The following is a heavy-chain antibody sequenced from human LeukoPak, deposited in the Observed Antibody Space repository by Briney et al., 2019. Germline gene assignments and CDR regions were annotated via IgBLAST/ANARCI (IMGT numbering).Heavy chain of an antibody. Sequence: SETLSLTCTVSGGSISSYYWSWIRQPPGKGLEWIGYIYYSGSTNYNPSLKSRVTISVDTSKNQFSLKLSSVTAADTAVYYCARVTSGWYSPGDYWGQGTLVTVSS. CDR1: GGSISSYY. V-gene: IGHV4-59*01. D-gene: IGHD6-19*01. CDR2: IYYSGST. J-gene: IGHJ4*02. CDR3: ARVTSGWYSPGDY.